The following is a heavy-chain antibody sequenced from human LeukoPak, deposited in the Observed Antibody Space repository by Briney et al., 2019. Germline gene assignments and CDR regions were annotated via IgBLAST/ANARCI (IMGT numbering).Heavy chain of an antibody. V-gene: IGHV1-18*01. CDR2: ISANNGDT. D-gene: IGHD1-1*01. CDR1: GYTFTSYG. J-gene: IGHJ4*02. Sequence: GASVKVSCKASGYTFTSYGISWVRQAPGQALEWTGWISANNGDTDYPPKLQDRVTMTTDTYTSTAYMELRSLRSDDTAMYYCARESHETREDYWGQGTLVTVSS. CDR3: ARESHETREDY.